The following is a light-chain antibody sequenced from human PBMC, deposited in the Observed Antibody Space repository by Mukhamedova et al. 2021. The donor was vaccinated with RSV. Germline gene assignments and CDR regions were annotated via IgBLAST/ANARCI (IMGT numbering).Light chain of an antibody. CDR1: SSDVGNYDF. J-gene: IGLJ1*01. Sequence: TGTSSDVGNYDFVSWYQQHPGKAPKLIIYEGIKRPSGISHRFSASKSGNTASLTISGLQAEDEADYYCCPYGGSDTFYVFGTRT. V-gene: IGLV2-23*01. CDR2: EGI. CDR3: CPYGGSDTFYV.